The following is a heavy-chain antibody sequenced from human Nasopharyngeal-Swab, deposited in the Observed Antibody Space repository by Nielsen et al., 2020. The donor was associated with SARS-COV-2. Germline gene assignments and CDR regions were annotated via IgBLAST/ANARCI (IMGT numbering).Heavy chain of an antibody. J-gene: IGHJ3*02. CDR1: GFTFSSYD. V-gene: IGHV3-30*18. D-gene: IGHD1-1*01. CDR3: AKGGGTTGTVGLDI. CDR2: ISYDGSNK. Sequence: GGSLRLSCAASGFTFSSYDMHWVRQAQGKGLEWVAVISYDGSNKYYADSVKGRFTISRDNSKNTLYLQMNSLRAEDTAVYYCAKGGGTTGTVGLDIWGQGTMVTVSS.